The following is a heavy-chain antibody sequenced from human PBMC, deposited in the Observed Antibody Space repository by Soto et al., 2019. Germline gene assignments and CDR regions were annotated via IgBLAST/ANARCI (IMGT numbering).Heavy chain of an antibody. CDR2: ISGTSNDI. D-gene: IGHD6-6*01. CDR3: ATSIAAHLGYYGMDV. CDR1: GFTFRCYS. Sequence: EVRLVESGGGLVKPGESLRLSCAASGFTFRCYSLNWVRQAPGKGLEWVSSISGTSNDIYYADSVKGRFIISRDNARDSLYLQMYSLSAEDTAIYFCATSIAAHLGYYGMDVWGQGTTVTVSS. J-gene: IGHJ6*02. V-gene: IGHV3-21*01.